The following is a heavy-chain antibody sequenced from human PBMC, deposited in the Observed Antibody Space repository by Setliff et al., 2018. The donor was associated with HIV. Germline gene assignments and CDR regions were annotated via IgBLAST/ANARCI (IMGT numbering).Heavy chain of an antibody. CDR2: IKSDSSST. D-gene: IGHD2-15*01. CDR3: AREGPLVDVAGRNLQH. CDR1: GFFFSRHV. J-gene: IGHJ1*01. V-gene: IGHV3-74*01. Sequence: GGSLRLPCEGSGFFFSRHVMSWVRQVPGKGLVWVSRIKSDSSSTSYADSVKGRFTISRDNAKNTLYLQMNSLRDEDTAVYHCAREGPLVDVAGRNLQHWGRGTLVTVPQ.